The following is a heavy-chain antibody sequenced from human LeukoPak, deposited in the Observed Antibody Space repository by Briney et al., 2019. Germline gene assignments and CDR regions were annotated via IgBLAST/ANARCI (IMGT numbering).Heavy chain of an antibody. D-gene: IGHD4-17*01. CDR1: GFTFSSYG. CDR3: ARDGDYAGIHFHWYFDL. CDR2: IWYDGSNK. V-gene: IGHV3-33*01. Sequence: PGGSLRLSCAASGFTFSSYGMHWVRQAPGKGLEWVAVIWYDGSNKYYADSVKGRFTISRDNSKNTLYLQMNSLRAEDTAVYYCARDGDYAGIHFHWYFDLWGRGTLVTVSS. J-gene: IGHJ2*01.